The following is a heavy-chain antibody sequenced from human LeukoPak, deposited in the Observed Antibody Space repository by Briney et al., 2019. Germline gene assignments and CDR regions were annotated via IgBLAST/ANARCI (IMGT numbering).Heavy chain of an antibody. D-gene: IGHD6-13*01. V-gene: IGHV4-4*07. J-gene: IGHJ4*02. CDR3: SGGPRLSSSWYPDY. CDR2: IYTSGST. Sequence: PSETLSLTCTVSGGSISSYYWSWIRQPAGKGLEWIGRIYTSGSTNYNPSLKSRVTMSVDTSKNQFSLKLSSVTAADTAVYYCSGGPRLSSSWYPDYWGQGTLVTVSS. CDR1: GGSISSYY.